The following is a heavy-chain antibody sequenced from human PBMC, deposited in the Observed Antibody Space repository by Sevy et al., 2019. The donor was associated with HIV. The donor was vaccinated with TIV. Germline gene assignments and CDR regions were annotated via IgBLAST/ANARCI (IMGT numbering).Heavy chain of an antibody. CDR3: ARETGSSHFDY. J-gene: IGHJ4*02. V-gene: IGHV3-7*01. Sequence: GGSLRLSCAASGFTFSKYWMSWVRQAPGKGLAWVANINQDGSEKYYVDSVKGRFTISRDNGKNSLYLQMNSLRAEDTAVYYCARETGSSHFDYWGQGTLVTVSS. CDR1: GFTFSKYW. CDR2: INQDGSEK. D-gene: IGHD3-10*01.